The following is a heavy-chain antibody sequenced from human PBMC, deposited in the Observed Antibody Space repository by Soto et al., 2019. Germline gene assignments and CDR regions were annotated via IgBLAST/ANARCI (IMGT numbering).Heavy chain of an antibody. CDR2: ISSSSSTI. D-gene: IGHD3-3*01. Sequence: TAGSMGICSAASGVTFSSYSMNWVRKNPGKGLEWVSYISSSSSTIYYADSVKGRFTISRDNAKNSLYLQMNSLRAEDTAVYYCESDRPFSIFGKPLDYCGQGALVTVSS. CDR1: GVTFSSYS. CDR3: ESDRPFSIFGKPLDY. V-gene: IGHV3-48*01. J-gene: IGHJ4*02.